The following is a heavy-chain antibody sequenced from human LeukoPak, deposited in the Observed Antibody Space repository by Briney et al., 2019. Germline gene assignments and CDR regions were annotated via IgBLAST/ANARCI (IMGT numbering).Heavy chain of an antibody. V-gene: IGHV3-23*01. Sequence: GGSLRLSCAASGFTFNYYAMSWVRQAPGKGLEWVSGISDSGGSTYYTDSVKGRFTISRDNSKSTVYLQMNNLGAEDTAVYFCARHDSFIPYWGQGSLVTVSS. CDR1: GFTFNYYA. J-gene: IGHJ4*02. D-gene: IGHD5-18*01. CDR2: ISDSGGST. CDR3: ARHDSFIPY.